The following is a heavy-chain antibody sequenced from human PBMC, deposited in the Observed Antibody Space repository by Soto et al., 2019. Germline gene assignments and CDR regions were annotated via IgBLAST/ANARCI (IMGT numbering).Heavy chain of an antibody. Sequence: GASVKVSCKASGGTFSSYAISWVRQAPGQGLEWMGGIIPIFGTANYAQKFQGRVTITADESTSTAYMELSSLRSEDTAVYYCARSMIVVVITFFFDYWGQGTLVTVSS. CDR3: ARSMIVVVITFFFDY. D-gene: IGHD3-22*01. V-gene: IGHV1-69*13. CDR2: IIPIFGTA. CDR1: GGTFSSYA. J-gene: IGHJ4*02.